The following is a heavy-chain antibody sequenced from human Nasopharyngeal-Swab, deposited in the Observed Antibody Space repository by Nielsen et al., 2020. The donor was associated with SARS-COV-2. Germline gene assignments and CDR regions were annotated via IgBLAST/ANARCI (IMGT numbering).Heavy chain of an antibody. CDR3: AREVVGGLVDS. J-gene: IGHJ4*02. Sequence: SETLSLTCTVSGDSISRYYWGWIRQPPGKGLEWIGDSSYSVITHYNASLKSRVTISLDTSKNQFSLKLSSVTAADTGVYYCAREVVGGLVDSWGQGILVIVSS. V-gene: IGHV4-59*12. CDR1: GDSISRYY. CDR2: SSYSVIT. D-gene: IGHD1-26*01.